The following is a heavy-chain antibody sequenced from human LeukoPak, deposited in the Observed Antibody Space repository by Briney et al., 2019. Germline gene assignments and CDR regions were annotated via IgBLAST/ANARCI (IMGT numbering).Heavy chain of an antibody. CDR3: ASKFDY. CDR1: GGSINSGDYL. Sequence: SVTLSLTCSASGGSINSGDYLCRWNRQAPGKGVGWSGCFYNRGSPYYLPSLTSRVTISIDTSKNQFSLKLTSVTAADTAIFYCASKFDYWGQGTLVTVSS. CDR2: FYNRGSP. V-gene: IGHV4-39*01. J-gene: IGHJ4*02.